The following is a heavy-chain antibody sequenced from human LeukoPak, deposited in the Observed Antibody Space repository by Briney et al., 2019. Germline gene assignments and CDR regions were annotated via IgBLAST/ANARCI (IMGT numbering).Heavy chain of an antibody. V-gene: IGHV3-23*01. CDR1: GFTVSSYA. D-gene: IGHD3-9*01. CDR2: ISAYGGGS. CDR3: AKEGLRHFDFSY. J-gene: IGHJ4*02. Sequence: GGSLRLSCAASGFTVSSYAMSWVRQAPGKGLEWVSSISAYGGGSYYADSVKGRFTISRDNSKNTLYLQMNSLRAEDTAVYYCAKEGLRHFDFSYWGQGTLVSVSS.